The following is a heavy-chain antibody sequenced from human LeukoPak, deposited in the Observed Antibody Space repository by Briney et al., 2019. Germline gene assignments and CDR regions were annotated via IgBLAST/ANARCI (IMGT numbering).Heavy chain of an antibody. D-gene: IGHD2/OR15-2a*01. Sequence: SETLSLTCTVSGGSISGSSYYWGWSRQPPGEGLEWIGSISYSGSTYYNPSLKSRVTISVDMFKNQFSLKLTSVTAADTAVYYCARHHRPYSTFDRWGQGTLVTVSS. V-gene: IGHV4-39*01. CDR1: GGSISGSSYY. CDR3: ARHHRPYSTFDR. CDR2: ISYSGST. J-gene: IGHJ4*02.